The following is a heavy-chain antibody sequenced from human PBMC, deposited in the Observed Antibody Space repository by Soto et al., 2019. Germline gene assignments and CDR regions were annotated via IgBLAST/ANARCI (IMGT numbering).Heavy chain of an antibody. V-gene: IGHV4-59*01. CDR1: GGSISSYY. CDR3: AREDPSGWLDY. CDR2: IYYSGST. D-gene: IGHD6-19*01. Sequence: PSETLSLTCTVSGGSISSYYWSWIRQPPGKGLERIGYIYYSGSTNYNPSLKSRVTISVDTSKNQFSLKLSSVTAADTAVYYCAREDPSGWLDYWGQGTLVTVSS. J-gene: IGHJ4*02.